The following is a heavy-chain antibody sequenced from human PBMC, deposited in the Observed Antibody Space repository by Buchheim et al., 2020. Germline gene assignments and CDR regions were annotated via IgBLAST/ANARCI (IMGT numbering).Heavy chain of an antibody. D-gene: IGHD6-6*01. CDR1: GFTFSSYG. J-gene: IGHJ4*02. Sequence: QVQLVESGGGVVQPGRSLRLSCAASGFTFSSYGMHWVRQAPGKGLEWVAVISYDGSNKYYADSVKGRFTISRDNSKNTLYLQMNSLRAEDTAVYYCAKDRDGSSLDYWGQGTL. V-gene: IGHV3-30*18. CDR3: AKDRDGSSLDY. CDR2: ISYDGSNK.